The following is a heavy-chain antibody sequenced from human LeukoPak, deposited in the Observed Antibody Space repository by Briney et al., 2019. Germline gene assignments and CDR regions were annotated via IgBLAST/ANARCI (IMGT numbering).Heavy chain of an antibody. J-gene: IGHJ4*02. CDR2: ISYDGSNK. CDR1: GFTFSSYG. D-gene: IGHD3-3*01. Sequence: GGSLRLSCAASGFTFSSYGMHWVRQAPGKGLEWVAVISYDGSNKYYADSVKGRFTISRDNSKNTLYLQMNSLRAEDTAVYYCAKAADYDFWSGSFDYWGQGTLVTVSS. CDR3: AKAADYDFWSGSFDY. V-gene: IGHV3-30*18.